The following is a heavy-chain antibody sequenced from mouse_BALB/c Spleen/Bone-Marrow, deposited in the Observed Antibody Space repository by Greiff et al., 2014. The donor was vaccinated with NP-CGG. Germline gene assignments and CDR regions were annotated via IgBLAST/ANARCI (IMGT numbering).Heavy chain of an antibody. J-gene: IGHJ2*01. CDR1: GYTFTDYN. D-gene: IGHD2-4*01. CDR2: IYPYNGGT. V-gene: IGHV1S29*02. CDR3: ARKDYDSFFDY. Sequence: VQLKDSGPELVKPEASVKISCKASGYTFTDYNMHWVKQSHGKSLEWIGYIYPYNGGTGYNQKFKTKATLTVDNSSSTAYMELRSLTSEDSAVYYCARKDYDSFFDYWGQGTTLTVSS.